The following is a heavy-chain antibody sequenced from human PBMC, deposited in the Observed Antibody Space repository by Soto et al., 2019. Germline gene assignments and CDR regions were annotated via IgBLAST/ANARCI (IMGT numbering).Heavy chain of an antibody. Sequence: ASVKVSCKASGYTFTSYAMHWVRQAPGQRLEWMGWINAGNGNTKYSQKIQGRVTMTRDTSTSTVYMELSSLRSEDTAVYYCARVAGAAAGHYWGQGTLVTVSS. V-gene: IGHV1-3*01. CDR2: INAGNGNT. D-gene: IGHD6-13*01. J-gene: IGHJ4*02. CDR1: GYTFTSYA. CDR3: ARVAGAAAGHY.